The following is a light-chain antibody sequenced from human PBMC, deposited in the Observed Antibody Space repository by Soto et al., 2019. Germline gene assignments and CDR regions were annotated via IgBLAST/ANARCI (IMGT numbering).Light chain of an antibody. CDR3: HQYNSWPPGT. Sequence: DIQMTQSPSSLSASVGDRVTITCRASQGIRNDLGWYQQKPGKAPKLLIYDASSLESGVPSRFSGSGSGTEFTLTISSLQSEDFALYYCHQYNSWPPGTFGQGTKVDIK. J-gene: IGKJ2*01. V-gene: IGKV1-17*01. CDR1: QGIRND. CDR2: DAS.